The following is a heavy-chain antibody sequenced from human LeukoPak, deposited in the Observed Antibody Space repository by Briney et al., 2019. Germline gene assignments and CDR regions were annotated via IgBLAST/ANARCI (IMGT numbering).Heavy chain of an antibody. CDR3: ARDLSEKYCIDY. CDR1: GFTFSSYD. V-gene: IGHV3-13*01. CDR2: IGTAGDT. D-gene: IGHD2-8*02. J-gene: IGHJ4*02. Sequence: GGSLRLSCAASGFTFSSYDMHWVRQATGKGLEWVSAIGTAGDTYYPGSVKGRFTISRENAKNSLYLQMNSLRAGDTAVYYCARDLSEKYCIDYWGQGTLVTVSS.